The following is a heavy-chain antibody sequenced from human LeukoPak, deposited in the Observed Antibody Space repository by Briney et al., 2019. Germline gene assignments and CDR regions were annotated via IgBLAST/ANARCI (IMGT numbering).Heavy chain of an antibody. CDR1: GYTFSRYY. Sequence: ASVKVSCRASGYTFSRYYMYWVRQAPGQGLEWMGIISPSGGSTTYAQKFQGRVTMTRDTSTSTVYMELSSLRSDDTAVYYCARVTCPGGDCYYYYGLDVWGQGTTVTVSS. V-gene: IGHV1-46*01. D-gene: IGHD2-21*02. CDR3: ARVTCPGGDCYYYYGLDV. CDR2: ISPSGGST. J-gene: IGHJ6*02.